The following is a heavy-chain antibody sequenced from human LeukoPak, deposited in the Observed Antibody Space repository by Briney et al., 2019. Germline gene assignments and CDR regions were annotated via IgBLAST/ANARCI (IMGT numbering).Heavy chain of an antibody. Sequence: TPSETLSLTCAVYGGSFSGYYWSWIRQPPGKGLEWIGEINHSGSTNYNPSLKSRVTISVDTSKNQFSLKLSSVTAADTAVYYCASSSWDYYFDYWGQGTLVTVSS. CDR1: GGSFSGYY. CDR3: ASSSWDYYFDY. V-gene: IGHV4-34*01. CDR2: INHSGST. D-gene: IGHD6-13*01. J-gene: IGHJ4*02.